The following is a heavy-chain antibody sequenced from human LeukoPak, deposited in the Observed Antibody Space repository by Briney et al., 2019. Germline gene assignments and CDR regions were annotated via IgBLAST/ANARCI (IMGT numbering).Heavy chain of an antibody. CDR2: ISFDGNDK. CDR3: ARWKQYYDSSGLI. J-gene: IGHJ3*02. CDR1: GYTFTSYG. D-gene: IGHD3-22*01. V-gene: IGHV3-30*04. Sequence: SCKASGYTFTSYGISWVRQAPGKGLEWVAVISFDGNDKYYTDSVKGRFTISRDNSKNTLYLQMNSLRAEDTAVYYCARWKQYYDSSGLIWGQGTMVTASS.